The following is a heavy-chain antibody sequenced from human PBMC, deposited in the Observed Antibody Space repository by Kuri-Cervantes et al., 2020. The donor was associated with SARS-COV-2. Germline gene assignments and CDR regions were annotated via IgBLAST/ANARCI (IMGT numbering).Heavy chain of an antibody. CDR3: ARQCSSPDCLDYFDY. D-gene: IGHD2-2*01. Sequence: ASVKVSCKTSGYPFTCFGVGWVRQAPGQGLEWVGWISKYSGHTNDAQKFQGRVTMTTDVSTSTAYMELRSLRYDDTAVYYCARQCSSPDCLDYFDYWGQGTLVTVSS. J-gene: IGHJ4*02. CDR2: ISKYSGHT. CDR1: GYPFTCFG. V-gene: IGHV1-18*01.